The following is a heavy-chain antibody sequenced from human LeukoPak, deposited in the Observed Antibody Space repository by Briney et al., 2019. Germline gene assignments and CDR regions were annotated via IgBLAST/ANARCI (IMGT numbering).Heavy chain of an antibody. J-gene: IGHJ5*02. CDR2: IYYSGST. D-gene: IGHD1-7*01. V-gene: IGHV4-59*01. CDR3: ARGRTTDWFDP. Sequence: ASETLSLTCTVSGGSISSYYWSWIRQPPGKGLEWIGHIYYSGSTNYNPSLKSRVTISVDTSKNQFSLKLSSVTAADTAVYYCARGRTTDWFDPWGQGTLVTVSS. CDR1: GGSISSYY.